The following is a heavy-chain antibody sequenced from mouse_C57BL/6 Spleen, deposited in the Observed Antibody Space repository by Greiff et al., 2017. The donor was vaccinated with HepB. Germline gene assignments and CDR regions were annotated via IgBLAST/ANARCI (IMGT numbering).Heavy chain of an antibody. CDR1: GFTFSDYY. CDR3: ARGEGNFDY. V-gene: IGHV5-16*01. Sequence: EVKLVESEGGLVQPGRSMKLSCTASGFTFSDYYMAWVRQVPEKGLEWVANINYDGSSTYYLDSLKSRFIISRDNAKNILYLQMSSLKSEDTATYYCARGEGNFDYWGQGTTLTVSS. J-gene: IGHJ2*01. CDR2: INYDGSST.